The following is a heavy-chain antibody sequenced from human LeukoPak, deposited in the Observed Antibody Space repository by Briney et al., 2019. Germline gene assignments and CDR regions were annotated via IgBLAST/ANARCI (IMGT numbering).Heavy chain of an antibody. J-gene: IGHJ5*02. CDR3: ASFVVVPADNWFDP. V-gene: IGHV1-2*02. CDR1: GYTFTGYY. D-gene: IGHD2-2*01. CDR2: INPNSGGT. Sequence: ASVKVSRKASGYTFTGYYMHWVRQAPGQGLEWLGWINPNSGGTNYAQKFQGRVTMTRDTSISTAYMELSRLRSDDTAMYYCASFVVVPADNWFDPWGQGTLVTVSS.